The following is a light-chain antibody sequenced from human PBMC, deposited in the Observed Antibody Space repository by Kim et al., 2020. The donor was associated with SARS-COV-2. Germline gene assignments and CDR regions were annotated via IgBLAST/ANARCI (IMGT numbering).Light chain of an antibody. Sequence: VSPGESATLYCRASQSVSSNLAWYQQKPGQAPRLLIYGASTRATGIPARFSGSGSGTEFTLTISSLRSGDFAVYYCQQYNNWPLTFGGGTKVDI. V-gene: IGKV3-15*01. J-gene: IGKJ4*01. CDR1: QSVSSN. CDR2: GAS. CDR3: QQYNNWPLT.